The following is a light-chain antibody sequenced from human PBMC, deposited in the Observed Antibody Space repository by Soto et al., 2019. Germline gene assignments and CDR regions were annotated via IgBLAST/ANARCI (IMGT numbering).Light chain of an antibody. J-gene: IGKJ5*01. V-gene: IGKV3-20*01. CDR1: QSVSSNF. CDR2: GAS. CDR3: QQYGSSPPT. Sequence: EIVLAQSPGTLSLSPGEGATLSCRASQSVSSNFLAWYQKKPGQAPRLLIYGASSRATGIPDRFSGSGSGTDFTLTITRLEAEDFAVYYCQQYGSSPPTCGEGTRLEIK.